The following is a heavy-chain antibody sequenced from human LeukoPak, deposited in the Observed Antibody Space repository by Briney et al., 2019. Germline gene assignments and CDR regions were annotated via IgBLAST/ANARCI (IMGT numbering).Heavy chain of an antibody. V-gene: IGHV3-66*01. Sequence: GGSLRLSCAASEFSVGSNYMTWVRQAPGKGLEWVSLIYSGGSTYYADSLKGRFTISRDNSKNTLYLQMNSLRAEDTALYYCARKSIVVVTPSEYWGQGTLVTVSS. CDR2: IYSGGST. CDR1: EFSVGSNY. J-gene: IGHJ4*02. CDR3: ARKSIVVVTPSEY. D-gene: IGHD3-22*01.